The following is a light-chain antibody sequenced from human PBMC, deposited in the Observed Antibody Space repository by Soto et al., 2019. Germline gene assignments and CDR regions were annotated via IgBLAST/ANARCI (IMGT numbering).Light chain of an antibody. Sequence: DIQMTQSPSSLSASVGDRVTIACRASQGIGNHLSWYQQKPGKVPKLPIYTSSTLQSGVPSRFSGSGSGTEFTLTISSLQPEDVATYYCQKHDNSPLTFGGGTKVDIK. V-gene: IGKV1-27*01. CDR3: QKHDNSPLT. CDR2: TSS. CDR1: QGIGNH. J-gene: IGKJ4*01.